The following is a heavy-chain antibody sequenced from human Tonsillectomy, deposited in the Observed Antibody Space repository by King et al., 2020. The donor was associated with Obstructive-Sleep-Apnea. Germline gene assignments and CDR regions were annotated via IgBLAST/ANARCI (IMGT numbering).Heavy chain of an antibody. CDR2: IIPVFDTT. CDR3: ARDSAYGEEGY. D-gene: IGHD4-17*01. CDR1: GGTFSSYS. Sequence: QLVQSGAEVKKPGSSVKVSCKASGGTFSSYSISWVRQAPGLGLEWMGGIIPVFDTTKYAQKFQGRVTITADESTSSAYMELSSLRSEDTAVYYCARDSAYGEEGYWGQGTLVTVSS. J-gene: IGHJ4*02. V-gene: IGHV1-69*12.